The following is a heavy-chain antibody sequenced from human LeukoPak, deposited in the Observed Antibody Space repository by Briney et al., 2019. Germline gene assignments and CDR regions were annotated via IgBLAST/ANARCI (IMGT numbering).Heavy chain of an antibody. CDR2: IYHSGST. D-gene: IGHD2-21*01. Sequence: PPETLSLTCTVSGYSISSGFHWGWIRQPPGKGLKWIGYIYHSGSTNYNPSLKSRVTISVDTSKNQFSLKLSSVTAADTAVYYCARGSIPKDYWGQGTLVTVSS. CDR1: GYSISSGFH. CDR3: ARGSIPKDY. J-gene: IGHJ4*02. V-gene: IGHV4-38-2*02.